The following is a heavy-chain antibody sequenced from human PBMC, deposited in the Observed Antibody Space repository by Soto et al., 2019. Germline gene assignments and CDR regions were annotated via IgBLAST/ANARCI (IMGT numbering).Heavy chain of an antibody. CDR3: ARLYGDYVWGYWFDP. CDR1: DGSISSSSYY. D-gene: IGHD4-17*01. V-gene: IGHV4-39*01. CDR2: IYYSGST. J-gene: IGHJ5*02. Sequence: SEPMPLTWTVSDGSISSSSYYWSWNRQPPGKGLEWIGSIYYSGSTYYNPSLKSRVTISVDTSKNKFSLKLSSVTAADTAVYYCARLYGDYVWGYWFDPWGQGTLVTVSS.